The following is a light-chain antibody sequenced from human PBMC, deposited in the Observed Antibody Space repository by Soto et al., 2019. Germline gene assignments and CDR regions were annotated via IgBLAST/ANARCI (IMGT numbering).Light chain of an antibody. V-gene: IGLV1-44*01. Sequence: QSVLTQPPSASGTPGQRVTISCSGSSSKIGSNTVNWYQQLPGTAPKLLIYSNNQRPSGVPDRFSGSKSGTSASLAISGLQSEDEADYYCAAGDGSLNWVVFGGGTKLTVL. J-gene: IGLJ2*01. CDR2: SNN. CDR3: AAGDGSLNWVV. CDR1: SSKIGSNT.